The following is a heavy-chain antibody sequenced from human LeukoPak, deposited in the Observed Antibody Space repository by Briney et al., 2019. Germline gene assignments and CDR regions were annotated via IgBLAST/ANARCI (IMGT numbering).Heavy chain of an antibody. D-gene: IGHD1-26*01. V-gene: IGHV3-21*01. J-gene: IGHJ4*02. CDR3: ARVAGPSSYSGSASRGY. Sequence: GGSERLLCAASGFTFSSYSMNWVRQAPGKGLEWVSSISSSSSYIYYADSVKGRFTISRDNAKNSLYLQMNSLRAEDTAVYYCARVAGPSSYSGSASRGYWARGTLVTVSS. CDR1: GFTFSSYS. CDR2: ISSSSSYI.